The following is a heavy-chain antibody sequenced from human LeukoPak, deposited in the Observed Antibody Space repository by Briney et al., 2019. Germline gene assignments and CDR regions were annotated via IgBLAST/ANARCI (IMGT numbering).Heavy chain of an antibody. J-gene: IGHJ1*01. CDR2: ISWNSGSI. CDR3: AKGGRATTTVTTVEYFQH. CDR1: GFTFDDYA. V-gene: IGHV3-9*01. Sequence: GGSLRLSCAASGFTFDDYAMHWVRQAPGKGLEWVSGISWNSGSIGYADSVKGRFTISRDNAKNSLYLQMNSLRAEDTALYYCAKGGRATTTVTTVEYFQHWGQGTLVTVSS. D-gene: IGHD4-17*01.